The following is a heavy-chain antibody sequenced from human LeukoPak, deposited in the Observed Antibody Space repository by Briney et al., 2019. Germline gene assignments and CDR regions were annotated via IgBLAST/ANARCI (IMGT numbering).Heavy chain of an antibody. D-gene: IGHD1-26*01. CDR3: AAKGNGYTGSYVFAH. CDR1: GFTVSVNY. CDR2: LYSSGST. V-gene: IGHV3-66*01. J-gene: IGHJ4*02. Sequence: PEGSLRLTCAASGFTVSVNYMSWVRQAPGKGLEWVSVLYSSGSTNYADSVKGRFTISRDNSENTLHLQVNSLRAEDTAVYYCAAKGNGYTGSYVFAHWGQGTLVTVSS.